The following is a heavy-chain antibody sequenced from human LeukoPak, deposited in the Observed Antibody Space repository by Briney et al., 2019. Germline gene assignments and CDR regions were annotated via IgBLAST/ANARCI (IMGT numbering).Heavy chain of an antibody. J-gene: IGHJ4*02. CDR2: IYYSGST. V-gene: IGHV4-59*12. D-gene: IGHD2-15*01. CDR1: NGSISRYY. CDR3: ARDNCSGGSCYGY. Sequence: SETLSLTCTVSNGSISRYYWSWIRQPPGKGLEWIGYIYYSGSTNYNPSLKSRVTISLDTSKNQFSLKLNSVTAADTAVYYCARDNCSGGSCYGYWGQGTLVTVSS.